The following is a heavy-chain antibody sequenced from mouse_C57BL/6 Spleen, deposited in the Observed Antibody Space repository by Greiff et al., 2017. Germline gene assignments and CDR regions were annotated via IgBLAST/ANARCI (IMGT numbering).Heavy chain of an antibody. J-gene: IGHJ3*01. CDR3: TRSYSNYVRTWFAY. V-gene: IGHV5-9-1*02. D-gene: IGHD2-5*01. CDR2: ISSGGDYI. CDR1: GFTFSSYA. Sequence: DVQLVESGEGLVKPGGSLKLSCAASGFTFSSYAMSWVRQTPEKRLEWVAYISSGGDYIYYADTVKGRFTISRDNARNTLYLQMSSLKSKDTAMYYCTRSYSNYVRTWFAYWGQGTLVTVSA.